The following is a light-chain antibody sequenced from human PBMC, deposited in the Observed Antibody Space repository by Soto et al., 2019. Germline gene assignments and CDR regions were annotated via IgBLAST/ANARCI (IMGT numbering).Light chain of an antibody. Sequence: AIQMTPSPSSLSASVGERVTITCRASQAIKNDLSWYQQRPGRDPKLLIYVASNLQSGVPSRFSGSGSGTDFTFTISRLQPEDIATYYCQQYENLPTFGQGTRLEIK. V-gene: IGKV1-6*01. CDR1: QAIKND. J-gene: IGKJ5*01. CDR2: VAS. CDR3: QQYENLPT.